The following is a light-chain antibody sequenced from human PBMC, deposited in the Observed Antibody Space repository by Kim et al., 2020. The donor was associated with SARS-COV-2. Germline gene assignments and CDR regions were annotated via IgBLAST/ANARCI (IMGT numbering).Light chain of an antibody. J-gene: IGKJ1*01. Sequence: ASLGDRVTITCRASQTISNWLAWYQQKPGTAPKFLIYQTSTLESGVPSRFSGSGSGTEFTLTISSLHPDDFATYYCLQYNSYPWTFGQGTKVDIK. CDR2: QTS. CDR3: LQYNSYPWT. V-gene: IGKV1-5*03. CDR1: QTISNW.